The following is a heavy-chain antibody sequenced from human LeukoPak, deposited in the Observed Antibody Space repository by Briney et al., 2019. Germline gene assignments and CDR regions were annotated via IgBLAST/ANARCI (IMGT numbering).Heavy chain of an antibody. CDR1: GGSISSYY. CDR3: ERVDYDSSGYPFDY. CDR2: IYTSGST. V-gene: IGHV4-4*07. J-gene: IGHJ4*02. D-gene: IGHD3-22*01. Sequence: SETLSLTCTVSGGSISSYYWSWIRQPAGKGLEWIGRIYTSGSTNSNPSLKTRVAMSVDTSKTPCSLKLSSVTAADTAVYYCERVDYDSSGYPFDYWGQGTLVTVSS.